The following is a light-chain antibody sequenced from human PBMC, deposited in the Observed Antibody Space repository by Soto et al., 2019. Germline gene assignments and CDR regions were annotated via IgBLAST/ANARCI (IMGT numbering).Light chain of an antibody. CDR3: SSYTTSATLV. V-gene: IGLV2-14*01. CDR1: STDIGVYNY. J-gene: IGLJ2*01. CDR2: EVT. Sequence: SALTQPASVSGSPGQSITISCTGTSTDIGVYNYVSWYQQHPGKAPKVMIYEVTNRPSGVSDRFSGSKSGDTASLTISGLQSEDEADYYCSSYTTSATLVFGGGTQLTVL.